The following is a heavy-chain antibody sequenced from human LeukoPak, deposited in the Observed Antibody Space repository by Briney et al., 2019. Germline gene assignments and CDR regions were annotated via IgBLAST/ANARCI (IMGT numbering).Heavy chain of an antibody. CDR1: GYTFTSYD. CDR3: ARVLMRFYDSSAPPGY. D-gene: IGHD3-22*01. CDR2: MNPNSGNT. J-gene: IGHJ4*02. V-gene: IGHV1-8*01. Sequence: ASVKVSCKASGYTFTSYDINWVRQATGQGLEWMGWMNPNSGNTGYAQKFQGRVTMTRNTSISTAYMELSSLRSEDTAVYYCARVLMRFYDSSAPPGYWGQGTLVTVSS.